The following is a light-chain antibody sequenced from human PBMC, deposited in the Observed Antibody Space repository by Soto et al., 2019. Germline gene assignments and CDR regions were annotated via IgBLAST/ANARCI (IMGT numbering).Light chain of an antibody. Sequence: QSALTQPASVSGSPGQSITISCTGTSSDVGAYNYVSWYQQHPGKAPKLMIFEVSYRPSGVSNRFSGSKSGNTASLTISGLQAEDEADYYCSSSTRSNTLVFGGGTKLTVL. V-gene: IGLV2-14*01. J-gene: IGLJ2*01. CDR2: EVS. CDR3: SSSTRSNTLV. CDR1: SSDVGAYNY.